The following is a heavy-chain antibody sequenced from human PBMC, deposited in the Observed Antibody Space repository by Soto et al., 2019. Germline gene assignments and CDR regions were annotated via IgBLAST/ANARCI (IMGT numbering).Heavy chain of an antibody. CDR1: GGTFSNYP. V-gene: IGHV1-69*01. Sequence: VQLVQSGAEVKKPGSSVKVSCKASGGTFSNYPFIWVRQAPGQGLDWMGGIIPIFGTTDYGQRVQGRVTITADESTNTAYRELSSLRSDDTAVYYCARGLYCGGGCYSHFDYWGQGTLVTVSS. D-gene: IGHD2-21*02. CDR3: ARGLYCGGGCYSHFDY. J-gene: IGHJ4*02. CDR2: IIPIFGTT.